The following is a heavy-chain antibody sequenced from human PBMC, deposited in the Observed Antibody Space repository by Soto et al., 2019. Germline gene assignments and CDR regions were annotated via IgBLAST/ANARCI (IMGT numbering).Heavy chain of an antibody. CDR1: GGSFSGYY. D-gene: IGHD5-18*01. J-gene: IGHJ6*02. Sequence: ETLSLTCAVYGGSFSGYYWSWIRQPPGKGLEWIGEINHSGSTNYNPSLKSRVTISVDTSKNQFSLKLSSVTAADTAVYYCARGRKAMVYYYYYGMDVWGQGTTVTVSS. CDR2: INHSGST. CDR3: ARGRKAMVYYYYYGMDV. V-gene: IGHV4-34*01.